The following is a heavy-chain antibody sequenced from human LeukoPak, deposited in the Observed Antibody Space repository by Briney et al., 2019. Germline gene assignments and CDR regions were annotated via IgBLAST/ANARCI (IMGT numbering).Heavy chain of an antibody. CDR3: ARLRVPGGGLTTGFGY. J-gene: IGHJ4*02. V-gene: IGHV5-51*01. Sequence: EALKISCNAAAYSIISYWIICWRHMAPEELLWRGIIYPVDCNTKNNADFLHHLTISSDNSISTAYLQWSSLKASDTAMYYCARLRVPGGGLTTGFGYWGQGTLVTVSS. CDR1: AYSIISYW. CDR2: IYPVDCNT. D-gene: IGHD4-11*01.